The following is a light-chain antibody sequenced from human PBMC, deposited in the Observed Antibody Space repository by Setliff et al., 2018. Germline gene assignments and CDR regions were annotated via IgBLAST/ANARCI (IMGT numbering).Light chain of an antibody. CDR2: DVT. J-gene: IGLJ1*01. CDR3: SSYADSNIFL. V-gene: IGLV2-8*01. CDR1: SNDVWGHNY. Sequence: QSALTQPPSASGSPGQSVTISCTGTSNDVWGHNYVSWYQQHPGKAPQLIIYDVTKRPSGAPDRFSGSKSGNTASLTVSGLQAEDEADYYCSSYADSNIFLFGTGTKSPS.